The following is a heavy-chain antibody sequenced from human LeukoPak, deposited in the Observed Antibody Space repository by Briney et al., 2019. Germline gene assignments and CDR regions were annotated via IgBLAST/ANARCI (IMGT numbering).Heavy chain of an antibody. D-gene: IGHD2-2*01. J-gene: IGHJ3*02. CDR3: ARFCSSTSCQINDAFDI. V-gene: IGHV1-18*01. CDR2: ISAYNGNT. CDR1: GYTFTSYG. Sequence: ASVKVSCKASGYTFTSYGISWVRQAPGQGLEWMGWISAYNGNTNYAQKLQGRVTMTTDTSTSTAYMELRSLRSDDTAVYYCARFCSSTSCQINDAFDIWGQGTMVTVSS.